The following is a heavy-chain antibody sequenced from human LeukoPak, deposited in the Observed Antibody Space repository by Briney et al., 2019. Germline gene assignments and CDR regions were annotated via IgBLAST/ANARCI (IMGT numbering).Heavy chain of an antibody. Sequence: ASVKVSCKASGGTFSSYAISWVRQAPGQGLEWMGWISTYNGNTKYAQNLQGRVTMTTDRSTRTAYMELRSLRSDDTAVYYCARAFWGSGIDFWGQGTLVTVSS. J-gene: IGHJ4*02. CDR1: GGTFSSYA. CDR2: ISTYNGNT. V-gene: IGHV1-18*01. D-gene: IGHD3-16*01. CDR3: ARAFWGSGIDF.